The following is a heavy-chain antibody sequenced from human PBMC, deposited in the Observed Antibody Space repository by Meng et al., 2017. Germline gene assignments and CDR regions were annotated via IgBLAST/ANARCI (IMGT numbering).Heavy chain of an antibody. Sequence: GGALRLSCAASGFTVSSNYMSWVRQAPGKGLEWVSVIYSGGSTYYADSVKGRFTISRDNAKNSLYLQMNSLRAEDTAVYYCATTLSWELPTTFDYWGQGKLVNVAS. CDR2: IYSGGST. CDR1: GFTVSSNY. D-gene: IGHD1-26*01. V-gene: IGHV3-53*01. CDR3: ATTLSWELPTTFDY. J-gene: IGHJ4*02.